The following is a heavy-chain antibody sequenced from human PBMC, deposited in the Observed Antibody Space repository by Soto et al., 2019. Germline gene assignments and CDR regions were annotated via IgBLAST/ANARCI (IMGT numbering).Heavy chain of an antibody. CDR1: VFTFSSYA. Sequence: GWSLRLSCASSVFTFSSYAMRWVRQAPGKGLEWVSGISGSGDSIYYADSVKGRFTISRDNSKNTLYLQMNSLGAEDTAVYYCAKTVPGTKYWGQGTLVTVA. V-gene: IGHV3-23*01. CDR2: ISGSGDSI. CDR3: AKTVPGTKY. D-gene: IGHD6-19*01. J-gene: IGHJ4*02.